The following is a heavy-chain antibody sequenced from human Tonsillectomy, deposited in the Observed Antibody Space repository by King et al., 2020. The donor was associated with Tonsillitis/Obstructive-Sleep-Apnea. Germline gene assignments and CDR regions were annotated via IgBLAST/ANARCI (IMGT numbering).Heavy chain of an antibody. CDR3: ARVRASHTAPDY. Sequence: VQLVESGAEVKKPGASVKVSCKASGGTFSSYAISWVRQAPGQGLEWMGGIIPIFGTANYAQKFQGRVTITADESTSTAYMELSSLRSEETAVYYCARVRASHTAPDYWGQGTLVTVSS. J-gene: IGHJ4*02. CDR1: GGTFSSYA. D-gene: IGHD5-18*01. CDR2: IIPIFGTA. V-gene: IGHV1-69*01.